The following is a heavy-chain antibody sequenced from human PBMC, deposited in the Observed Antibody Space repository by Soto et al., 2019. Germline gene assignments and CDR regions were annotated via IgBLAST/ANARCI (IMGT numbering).Heavy chain of an antibody. D-gene: IGHD3-10*01. CDR1: GGTFTSYT. J-gene: IGHJ4*02. CDR3: ATSYGSRSAHFDY. V-gene: IGHV1-69*02. Sequence: QVQLVQSGAEVKMPGSSVKVSCTASGGTFTSYTFSWVGQVPGQGLEWMGRIIPILRMADFAQKFQGRVTINADESTSTVYMKLSSLRSEDTAVYYCATSYGSRSAHFDYWGQGTLVTVS. CDR2: IIPILRMA.